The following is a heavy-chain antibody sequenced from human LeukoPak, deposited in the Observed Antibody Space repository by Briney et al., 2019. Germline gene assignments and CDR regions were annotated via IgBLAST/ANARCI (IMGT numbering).Heavy chain of an antibody. D-gene: IGHD5-18*01. V-gene: IGHV3-30*18. CDR1: GFTFRTYS. CDR3: AKGKPSSLWPPFDD. CDR2: ISYDGSNK. J-gene: IGHJ4*02. Sequence: GRSLRLSCPASGFTFRTYSIHCVRQAPGKGLEWVAVISYDGSNKYYADSVKGRFTISRDNSKNTLYVQRNSLKPEDTAVYYCAKGKPSSLWPPFDDWGQGTLVTVSS.